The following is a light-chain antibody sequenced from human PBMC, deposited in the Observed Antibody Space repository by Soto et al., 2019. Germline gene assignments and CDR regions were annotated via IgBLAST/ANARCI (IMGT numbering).Light chain of an antibody. V-gene: IGKV3-20*01. CDR2: GAS. Sequence: IVMTQSPATLSVSPGERAILSCRASQSVGGDLAWYQRKPGQAPRLLIYGASSRAPGIPDRFSGSGSGTDFTLTISRLEPEDFAVYYCQQYGSSGTFGQGTKVDIK. J-gene: IGKJ1*01. CDR1: QSVGGD. CDR3: QQYGSSGT.